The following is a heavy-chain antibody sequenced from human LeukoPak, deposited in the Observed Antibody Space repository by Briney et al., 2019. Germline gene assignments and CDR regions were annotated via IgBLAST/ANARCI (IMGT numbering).Heavy chain of an antibody. CDR1: GYTFSNYW. V-gene: IGHV5-10-1*01. J-gene: IGHJ3*02. CDR2: IDPRDSYS. D-gene: IGHD3-3*01. Sequence: HGESLKISCKGSGYTFSNYWISWVRQMPGKGLEWMGRIDPRDSYSSDNPSFQGHVTISVDKSISTAYLQWSSLKASDTAMYYCARHKTAGGFLDGFDIWGQGTMVTVSS. CDR3: ARHKTAGGFLDGFDI.